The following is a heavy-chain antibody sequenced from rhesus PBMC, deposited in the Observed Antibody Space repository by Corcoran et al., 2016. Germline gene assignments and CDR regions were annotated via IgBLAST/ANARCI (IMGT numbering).Heavy chain of an antibody. CDR2: INGNSGST. V-gene: IGHV4-80*01. CDR3: ARYGWGRYFDY. J-gene: IGHJ4*01. CDR1: GGSISSYW. D-gene: IGHD3-34*01. Sequence: QVQLQESGPGLVKPSETLSLTCAVPGGSISSYWWSWIRQPPGKGLEWIGEINGNSGSTNYNPSLKSRVTISKDASKNQFSLKLSSVTAADTAVYYCARYGWGRYFDYWGQGVLVTVSS.